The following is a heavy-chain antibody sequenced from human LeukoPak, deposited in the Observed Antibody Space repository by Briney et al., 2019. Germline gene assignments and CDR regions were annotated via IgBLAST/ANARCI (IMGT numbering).Heavy chain of an antibody. D-gene: IGHD4-17*01. J-gene: IGHJ4*02. Sequence: PSETLSLTCAVYGGSFSDYYWSWIRQPPGKGLEWIGEINHSGSTNYNPSLKSRVTISVDTSKIQFSLKLSSVTAADTAVYYCARRRGNTVTGRGSNFDYWGQGTLVTVSS. CDR2: INHSGST. V-gene: IGHV4-34*01. CDR1: GGSFSDYY. CDR3: ARRRGNTVTGRGSNFDY.